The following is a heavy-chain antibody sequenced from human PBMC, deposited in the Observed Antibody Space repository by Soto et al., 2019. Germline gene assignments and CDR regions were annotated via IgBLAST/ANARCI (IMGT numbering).Heavy chain of an antibody. CDR1: GFTFTSNS. Sequence: PGGSLRLSCAASGFTFTSNSMNWVRQLPGKGLEWISYITSSSSTTYYADSVKGRFTIPRDNAKNSLYLQMNSLRDEATAVYYCARGRVGTAYFDYWGQGTLVTVSS. V-gene: IGHV3-48*02. CDR3: ARGRVGTAYFDY. J-gene: IGHJ4*02. CDR2: ITSSSSTT. D-gene: IGHD1-26*01.